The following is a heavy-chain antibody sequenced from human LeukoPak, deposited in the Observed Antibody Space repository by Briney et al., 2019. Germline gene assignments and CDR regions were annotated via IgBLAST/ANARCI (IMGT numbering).Heavy chain of an antibody. D-gene: IGHD3-3*01. Sequence: ASVTVSFTASGYTLTDYYMHWVRQAPGQGLEWMGWINPNSGGTNYAQKFQGRVTMTRDTSISTAYMELSRLRSDDTAVYYCARIFDWGQGTLVTVSS. CDR1: GYTLTDYY. V-gene: IGHV1-2*02. J-gene: IGHJ4*02. CDR3: ARIFD. CDR2: INPNSGGT.